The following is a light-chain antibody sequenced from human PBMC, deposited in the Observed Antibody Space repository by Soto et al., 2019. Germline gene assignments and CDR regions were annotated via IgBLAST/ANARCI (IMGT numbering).Light chain of an antibody. V-gene: IGKV3-15*01. CDR1: QSVSTN. CDR2: AAA. CDR3: QQYNNLPPGT. Sequence: EIVMTQSPATLSVSPGERATLSCRASQSVSTNLAWYQQKPGQAPRLLIFAAAARATGIPDRFSGSGSGTEFTLTFSSLQSEDFAVYYCQQYNNLPPGTFGHGTKVEIK. J-gene: IGKJ1*01.